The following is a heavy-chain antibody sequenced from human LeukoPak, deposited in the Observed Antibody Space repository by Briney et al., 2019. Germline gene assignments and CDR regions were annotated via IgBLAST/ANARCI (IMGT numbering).Heavy chain of an antibody. J-gene: IGHJ4*02. V-gene: IGHV3-9*01. D-gene: IGHD3-9*01. CDR2: ISWNSGSI. Sequence: GGSLRLSCAASGFTFDDYAMHWVRQAPGKGLEWVSGISWNSGSIGYADSVKGRFTISRDNAKNSLYLQMNSLRAEDTALYYCAKDKIDILTGYFPDWGQGTLVTVSS. CDR1: GFTFDDYA. CDR3: AKDKIDILTGYFPD.